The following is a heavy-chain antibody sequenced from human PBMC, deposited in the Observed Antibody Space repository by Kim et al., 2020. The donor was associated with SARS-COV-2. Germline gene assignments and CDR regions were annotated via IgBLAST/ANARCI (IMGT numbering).Heavy chain of an antibody. Sequence: GGSLRLSCAASGFTFSSYWMHWVRQAPGKGLVWVSRINSDGSSTSYADSVKGRFTISRDNAKNTLYLQMNSLRAEDTAVYYCARDEVYSSSWYGYYYYGMDVWGQGTTVTVSS. CDR3: ARDEVYSSSWYGYYYYGMDV. V-gene: IGHV3-74*01. CDR2: INSDGSST. J-gene: IGHJ6*02. CDR1: GFTFSSYW. D-gene: IGHD6-13*01.